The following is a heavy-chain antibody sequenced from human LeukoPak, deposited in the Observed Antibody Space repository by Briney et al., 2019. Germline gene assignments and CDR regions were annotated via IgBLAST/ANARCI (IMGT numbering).Heavy chain of an antibody. J-gene: IGHJ4*02. V-gene: IGHV1-69*06. CDR1: GGTFSNYA. D-gene: IGHD3-16*01. CDR3: AGDNDSRDPPHFDY. CDR2: IIPIFGTA. Sequence: GASVKVSCKASGGTFSNYAISWVRQGPGQGLEWMGGIIPIFGTANYAQKFRGRVTISADKSTRTAYMELSSLRSEDTAVYYCAGDNDSRDPPHFDYWGQGTLVTVSS.